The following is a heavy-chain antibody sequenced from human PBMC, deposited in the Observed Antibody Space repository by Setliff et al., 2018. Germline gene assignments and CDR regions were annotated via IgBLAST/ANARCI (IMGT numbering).Heavy chain of an antibody. CDR2: IIPIFGTA. CDR1: GGTFSSYA. CDR3: ARAEYTSSSLYYYMDV. J-gene: IGHJ6*03. Sequence: ASVKVSCKASGGTFSSYAISWVRQAPGQGLEWMGRIIPIFGTANYAQKFQGRVTITADDSTSTAYMELSRLRSEDTAVYYCARAEYTSSSLYYYMDVWGKGTTVTVSS. V-gene: IGHV1-69*13. D-gene: IGHD6-6*01.